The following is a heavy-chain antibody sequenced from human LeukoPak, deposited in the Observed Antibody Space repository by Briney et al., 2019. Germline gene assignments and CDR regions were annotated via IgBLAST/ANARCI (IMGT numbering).Heavy chain of an antibody. CDR3: ARGCSAGTPHNWFDP. D-gene: IGHD6-13*01. J-gene: IGHJ5*02. CDR2: IYYSGST. Sequence: SETLSLTCTVSGGSISPYFWSWIRQPPGKGLEWIGYIYYSGSTNYNPSLKSRVTISVDTSKNQFSLKLSSVTAADTAVYYCARGCSAGTPHNWFDPWGQGTLVTVSS. V-gene: IGHV4-59*01. CDR1: GGSISPYF.